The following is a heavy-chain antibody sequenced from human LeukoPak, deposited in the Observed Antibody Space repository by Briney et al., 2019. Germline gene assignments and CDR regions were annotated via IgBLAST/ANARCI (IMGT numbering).Heavy chain of an antibody. CDR3: ARDLGSGWPVNDY. J-gene: IGHJ4*02. V-gene: IGHV4-39*07. Sequence: PSETLSLTCTVSGGSISSSSYYWGWIRQPPGKGLEWIGSIYYSGSTYYNPSLKSRVTISVDTSKNQFSLKLSSVTAADTAVYYCARDLGSGWPVNDYWGQGTLVTVSS. CDR1: GGSISSSSYY. CDR2: IYYSGST. D-gene: IGHD6-19*01.